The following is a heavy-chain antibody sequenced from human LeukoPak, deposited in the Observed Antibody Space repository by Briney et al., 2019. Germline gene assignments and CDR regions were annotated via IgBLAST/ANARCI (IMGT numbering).Heavy chain of an antibody. Sequence: ASVKVSCKASGYTFTNYAMNWVRQAPGQGLEWMGWINTNTGNPMYAQGFTGRFVFSLDTSVSTAYLQISSLKAEDTAVYYCARDYGDYKRDAFDIWGQGTMVTVSS. D-gene: IGHD4-17*01. CDR3: ARDYGDYKRDAFDI. CDR2: INTNTGNP. J-gene: IGHJ3*02. CDR1: GYTFTNYA. V-gene: IGHV7-4-1*02.